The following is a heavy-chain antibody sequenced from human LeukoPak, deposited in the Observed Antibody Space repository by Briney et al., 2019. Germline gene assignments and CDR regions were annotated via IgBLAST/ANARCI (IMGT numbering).Heavy chain of an antibody. D-gene: IGHD1-20*01. CDR2: NYDSGNT. V-gene: IGHV4-59*08. CDR1: GGSLNRYY. J-gene: IGHJ3*01. Sequence: PSEPLSLPCTVSGGSLNRYYWRWLRQPPGEGLEWIEHNYDSGNTYSNPALKNRVTISIDTSKNQFSLKLSSVTAADTADYYCARPNWHDGRFGAFNVWGQGTMVTVSS. CDR3: ARPNWHDGRFGAFNV.